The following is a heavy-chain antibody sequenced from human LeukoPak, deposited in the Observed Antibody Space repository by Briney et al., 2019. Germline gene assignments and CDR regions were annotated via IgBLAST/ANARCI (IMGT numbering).Heavy chain of an antibody. Sequence: SETLSLTCTVSGGSISSYYWSWLRQPPGKGLEWIGYIYYSGSTNYNPSLKSRVTISVDTSKNQFSLKLSSVTAADTAVYYCARSVGSAGYSYADYYFDYWGQGTLVTVSS. CDR2: IYYSGST. D-gene: IGHD5-18*01. V-gene: IGHV4-59*01. CDR1: GGSISSYY. CDR3: ARSVGSAGYSYADYYFDY. J-gene: IGHJ4*02.